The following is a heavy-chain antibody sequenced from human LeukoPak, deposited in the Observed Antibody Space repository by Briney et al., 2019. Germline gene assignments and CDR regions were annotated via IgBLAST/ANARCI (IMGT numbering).Heavy chain of an antibody. CDR3: ARGGYCGGDCYFYY. Sequence: SETLSLTCTVSGGSISSYYWSWIRQPPGKGLEWIGYIYYSGSTNYNPSLKSRVTISVDTSKNQFSLKLSSVTAADTAVYYCARGGYCGGDCYFYYWGQGTLVTVSS. D-gene: IGHD2-21*02. CDR1: GGSISSYY. J-gene: IGHJ4*02. CDR2: IYYSGST. V-gene: IGHV4-59*08.